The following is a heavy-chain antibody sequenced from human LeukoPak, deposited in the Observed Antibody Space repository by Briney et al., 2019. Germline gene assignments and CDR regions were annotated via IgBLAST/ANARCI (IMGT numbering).Heavy chain of an antibody. Sequence: PSETLSLTCTVSGGSISSSSYYWGWIRQPPGKGLEWIGSIYYSGSTYYNPSLKSRVTISVDTSKSQFSLRLSSVTAADTAVYYCAKSRGLGNYFDSWGQGTLVTASS. V-gene: IGHV4-39*07. CDR1: GGSISSSSYY. CDR2: IYYSGST. CDR3: AKSRGLGNYFDS. D-gene: IGHD3-16*01. J-gene: IGHJ4*02.